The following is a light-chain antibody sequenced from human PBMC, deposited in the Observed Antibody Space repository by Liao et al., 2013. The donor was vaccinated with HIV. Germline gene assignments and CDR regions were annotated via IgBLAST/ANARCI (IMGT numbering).Light chain of an antibody. J-gene: IGLJ2*01. Sequence: SYELTQPPSVSVAPGKTASITCGGNNIGSKSVHWYQQKPGQAPVLVIYSDTDRPSGIPERFSGSTSGTTATLTISGVQAEDEADYYCQSADGTGTYVKFGGGTKLTVL. CDR3: QSADGTGTYVK. CDR2: SDT. CDR1: NIGSKS. V-gene: IGLV3-21*01.